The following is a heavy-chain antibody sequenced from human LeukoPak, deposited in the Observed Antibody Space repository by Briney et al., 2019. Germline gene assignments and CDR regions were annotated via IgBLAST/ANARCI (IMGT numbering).Heavy chain of an antibody. CDR2: ISYTGST. CDR1: GGSISDDY. D-gene: IGHD6-19*01. Sequence: SETLSLTCTVSGGSISDDYWSWIRQPPGKGLEWIGYISYTGSTTYNPSLKSRLTISVDTSRNRFSLKLNSMTAADTAVYYCAMGEQQWLANPYYFDYWGQGTLVTVSS. V-gene: IGHV4-59*01. J-gene: IGHJ4*02. CDR3: AMGEQQWLANPYYFDY.